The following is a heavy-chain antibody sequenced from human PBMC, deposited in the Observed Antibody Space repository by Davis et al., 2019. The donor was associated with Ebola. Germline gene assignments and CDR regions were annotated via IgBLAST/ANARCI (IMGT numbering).Heavy chain of an antibody. CDR3: ARRYSGSYFTY. V-gene: IGHV4-34*01. D-gene: IGHD1-26*01. CDR1: GGSLSGYY. J-gene: IGHJ4*02. CDR2: INHSGST. Sequence: PSETLSLTCAVYGGSLSGYYWNWIRQPPGKGLEWIGEINHSGSTNYNPSLQSRVIISLDTSKNRISLNVTSVSAADTAVYYCARRYSGSYFTYWGQGSLVTVSS.